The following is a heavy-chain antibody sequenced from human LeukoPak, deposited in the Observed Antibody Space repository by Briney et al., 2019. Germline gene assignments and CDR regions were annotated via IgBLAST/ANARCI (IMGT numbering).Heavy chain of an antibody. V-gene: IGHV4-4*07. J-gene: IGHJ4*02. D-gene: IGHD1-26*01. CDR2: IYTSGST. CDR3: ARHRYSGSYTTHLDY. CDR1: GGSISSYY. Sequence: SETLSLTCTVSGGSISSYYWSWIRQPAGKGLEWIGRIYTSGSTNYNPSLKSRVTISVDTSKNQFSLKLSSVTAADTAVYYCARHRYSGSYTTHLDYWGQGTLVTVSS.